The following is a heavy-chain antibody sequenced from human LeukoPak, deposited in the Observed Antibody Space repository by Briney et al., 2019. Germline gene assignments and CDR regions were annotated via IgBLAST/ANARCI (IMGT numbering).Heavy chain of an antibody. D-gene: IGHD6-13*01. CDR3: ARDLEEAGKAFDY. J-gene: IGHJ4*02. V-gene: IGHV3-33*01. Sequence: GGSLRLSCAASGFTFSSYGMHWVRQAPGKGLEWVAVIWYDGSNKYYVDSVKGRFTISRDNSKNTLSLQMNSLRAEDTAVYYCARDLEEAGKAFDYWGQGTLVTVSS. CDR2: IWYDGSNK. CDR1: GFTFSSYG.